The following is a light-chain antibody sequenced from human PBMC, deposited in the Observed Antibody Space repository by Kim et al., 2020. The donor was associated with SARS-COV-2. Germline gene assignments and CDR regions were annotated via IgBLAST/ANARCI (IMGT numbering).Light chain of an antibody. CDR3: LLYYGGDWV. CDR2: DTT. J-gene: IGLJ3*02. CDR1: IGAVTSCYW. Sequence: GGAVTLTCAASIGAVTSCYWANLFQQKPGQAPRALIYDTTKKHSWTPARFSGSLLGGKAALTLSGVQPEDEADYHCLLYYGGDWVFGGGTQLTVL. V-gene: IGLV7-43*01.